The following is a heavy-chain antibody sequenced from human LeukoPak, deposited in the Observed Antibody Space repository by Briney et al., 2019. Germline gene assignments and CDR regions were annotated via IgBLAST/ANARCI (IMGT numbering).Heavy chain of an antibody. CDR2: IYYSGST. CDR1: GDSISSSYYY. Sequence: SETLSLTCTVSGDSISSSYYYWGWIRQPPGKGLEWIGSIYYSGSTYYNPSLKSRVTLSVDTSKNQFSLRLNSVTAADTAVYFCARRTGTAGYNYFDYWGQGTLVTVSS. V-gene: IGHV4-39*01. D-gene: IGHD5-24*01. CDR3: ARRTGTAGYNYFDY. J-gene: IGHJ4*02.